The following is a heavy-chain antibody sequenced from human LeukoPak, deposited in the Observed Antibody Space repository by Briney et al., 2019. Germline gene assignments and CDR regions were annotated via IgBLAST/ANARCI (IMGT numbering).Heavy chain of an antibody. D-gene: IGHD3-10*01. CDR1: GGSFSGYY. Sequence: PSETLSLTCAVYGGSFSGYYWSWIRQPPGKGLEWIGEINHSGSTNYNPSLKSRVTISVDTSKNQFSLKLSSVTAADTAVYYCARRGTLLWFGAFPEYYFWGQGTLVTVSS. J-gene: IGHJ4*02. V-gene: IGHV4-34*01. CDR3: ARRGTLLWFGAFPEYYF. CDR2: INHSGST.